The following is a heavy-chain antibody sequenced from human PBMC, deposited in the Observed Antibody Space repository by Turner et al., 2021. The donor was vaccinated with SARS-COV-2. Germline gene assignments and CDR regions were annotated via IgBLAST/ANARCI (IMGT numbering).Heavy chain of an antibody. CDR3: ARGASVTPDRYYYYYFGMDV. Sequence: QVQLVQSGAEEKKPGASVKASGKAPGYIFTGYCMHWVRQAPGQALEWMGWINPNGGGTNYAQKVQGRVTMTRDTSISTAYLELGRLRSDDTAVYYCARGASVTPDRYYYYYFGMDVWGQGTTVTVSS. CDR2: INPNGGGT. J-gene: IGHJ6*02. CDR1: GYIFTGYC. V-gene: IGHV1-2*02. D-gene: IGHD4-17*01.